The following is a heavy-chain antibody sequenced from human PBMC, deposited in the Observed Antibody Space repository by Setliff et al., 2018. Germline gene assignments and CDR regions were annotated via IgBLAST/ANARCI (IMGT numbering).Heavy chain of an antibody. J-gene: IGHJ5*02. CDR3: ARHGLHCTNGICPPPFDP. V-gene: IGHV4-34*01. CDR1: GGSFSGYY. CDR2: INHSGIT. Sequence: SETLSLTCAVYGGSFSGYYWSWIRQPPGKGLEWIGEINHSGITNYNPSLKSRVTISVDTSKNQFSLKITSVTAAETAVYYCARHGLHCTNGICPPPFDPWGQGTLVTVSS. D-gene: IGHD2-8*01.